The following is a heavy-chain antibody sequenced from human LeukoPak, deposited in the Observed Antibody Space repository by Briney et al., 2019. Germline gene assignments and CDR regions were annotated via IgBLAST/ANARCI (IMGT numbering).Heavy chain of an antibody. CDR3: ARSSERDGYGFDY. J-gene: IGHJ4*02. D-gene: IGHD5-24*01. V-gene: IGHV4-31*03. CDR2: IYYSGST. CDR1: GGSISSGGYY. Sequence: SSETLSLTCTVSGGSISSGGYYWSWIRQHPGKGLEWIGYIYYSGSTYYNPSLKSRVTISVDTSKNQFSLKLSSVTAADTAVYYCARSSERDGYGFDYWGQGTLVTVSS.